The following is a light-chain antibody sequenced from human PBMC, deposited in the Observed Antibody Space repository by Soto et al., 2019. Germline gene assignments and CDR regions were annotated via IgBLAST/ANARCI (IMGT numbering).Light chain of an antibody. CDR2: YVS. Sequence: SYVLTQPPSVSVAPEKTTTITCGGNNIGDKRVHWYRQKPGQAPVLLISYVSDRPSGIPERFPGSNSGNTATLTISGVEAGDEADYYCQVWDIMADNYVFGGGTKLTVL. V-gene: IGLV3-21*04. CDR3: QVWDIMADNYV. CDR1: NIGDKR. J-gene: IGLJ1*01.